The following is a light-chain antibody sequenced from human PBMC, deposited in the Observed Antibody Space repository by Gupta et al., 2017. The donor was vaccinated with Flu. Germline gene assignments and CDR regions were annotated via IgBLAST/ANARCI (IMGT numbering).Light chain of an antibody. CDR2: GAS. V-gene: IGKV3-15*01. CDR1: QSVRSN. CDR3: QQYKNWPPWT. Sequence: EIVRTQSPATLSVSPGERATLSCRASQSVRSNLAWYQQKPGQAPRLLIYGASTRDTGIPARFSGSGFGKDLTLTISSRQSEDFAGYYCQQYKNWPPWTFGQGTKVEIK. J-gene: IGKJ1*01.